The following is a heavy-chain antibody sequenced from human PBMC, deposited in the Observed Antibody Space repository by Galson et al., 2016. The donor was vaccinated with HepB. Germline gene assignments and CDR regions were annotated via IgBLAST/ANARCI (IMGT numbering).Heavy chain of an antibody. Sequence: ETLSLTCTVSGGSISSSSYFWAWIRQPPGQGLDWIGSIYYSGTTHYNPSLQSRVSISVDPSKNQFSLRLTSVSAADTAMYSCAGQDRAGLGNFWGQGTMVTVSS. J-gene: IGHJ3*01. V-gene: IGHV4-39*01. CDR1: GGSISSSSYF. D-gene: IGHD6-19*01. CDR3: AGQDRAGLGNF. CDR2: IYYSGTT.